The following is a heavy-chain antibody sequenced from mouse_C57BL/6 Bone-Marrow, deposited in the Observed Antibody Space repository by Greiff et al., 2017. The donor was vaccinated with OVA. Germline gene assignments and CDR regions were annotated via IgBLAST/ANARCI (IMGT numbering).Heavy chain of an antibody. V-gene: IGHV3-6*01. Sequence: EVQLQESGPGLVKPSQSLSLTCSVTGYSITSGYYWNWIRQFPGNKLEWMGYISYDGSNNYNPSLKNRISITRDTSKNQFFLKLNSVTTEDTATYYCARVAYDGYPRYWYFDVWGTGTTVTVSS. CDR3: ARVAYDGYPRYWYFDV. J-gene: IGHJ1*03. CDR2: ISYDGSN. CDR1: GYSITSGYY. D-gene: IGHD2-3*01.